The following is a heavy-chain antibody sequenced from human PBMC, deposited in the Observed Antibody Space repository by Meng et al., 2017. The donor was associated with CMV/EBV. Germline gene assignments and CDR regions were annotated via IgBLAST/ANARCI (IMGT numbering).Heavy chain of an antibody. D-gene: IGHD6-13*01. CDR2: IYSGGSST. J-gene: IGHJ4*02. Sequence: GESLKISCAASGFTFSSYSMNWVRQAPGKGLEWVSVIYSGGSSTYYADSVKGRFTISRDNSKNTLYLQMNSLRAEDTAVYYCAKVSAAAYYFDYWGQGTLVTVSS. CDR1: GFTFSSYS. V-gene: IGHV3-23*03. CDR3: AKVSAAAYYFDY.